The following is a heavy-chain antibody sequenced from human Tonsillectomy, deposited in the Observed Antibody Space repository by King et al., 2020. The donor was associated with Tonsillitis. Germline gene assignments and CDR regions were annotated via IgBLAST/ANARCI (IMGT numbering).Heavy chain of an antibody. V-gene: IGHV4-61*02. CDR1: GGSITSGSYY. CDR2: IYPSGST. J-gene: IGHJ6*03. D-gene: IGHD6-19*01. CDR3: ARDTGWHHDVYYMDV. Sequence: QLQESGPGLVKPSQTLSLTCTVSGGSITSGSYYWSWIRQPAGKGLEWIGRIYPSGSTNYNPSLKSRVTISVDTSKNQFSLNLSYVTAADTAVYYCARDTGWHHDVYYMDVWGKGTTVTVSS.